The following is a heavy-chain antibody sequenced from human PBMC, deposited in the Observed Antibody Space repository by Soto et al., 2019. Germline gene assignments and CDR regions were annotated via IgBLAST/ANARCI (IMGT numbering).Heavy chain of an antibody. Sequence: EVQLVQSGAEVRKPGESLKISCQGSGYTFATYWIGWVRQMPGKGLEWMGIIYPGDSDRRYGPSFQGQVTISVDKSLNTAYLQWSSLKASDTAMYYCARYNYYSVESWGQGTLVTVSS. CDR3: ARYNYYSVES. CDR1: GYTFATYW. J-gene: IGHJ4*02. V-gene: IGHV5-51*01. CDR2: IYPGDSDR. D-gene: IGHD3-10*01.